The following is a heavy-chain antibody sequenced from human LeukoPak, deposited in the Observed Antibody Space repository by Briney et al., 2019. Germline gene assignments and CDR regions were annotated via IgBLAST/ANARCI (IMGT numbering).Heavy chain of an antibody. CDR3: ARPRWRWFGDTTFDY. V-gene: IGHV1-2*02. CDR2: INPNSGGT. CDR1: GYTFTGYY. J-gene: IGHJ4*02. D-gene: IGHD3-10*01. Sequence: ASVKVSCKASGYTFTGYYMHWVRQAPGQGLEWMGWINPNSGGTNYAQKFQGRVTMTRDTSISTACMELSRLRSDDTAVYYCARPRWRWFGDTTFDYWGQGTLVTVSS.